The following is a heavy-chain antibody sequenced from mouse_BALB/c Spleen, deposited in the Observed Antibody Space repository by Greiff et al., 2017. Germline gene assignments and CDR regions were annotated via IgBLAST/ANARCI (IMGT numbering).Heavy chain of an antibody. V-gene: IGHV5-4*02. Sequence: DVMLVESGGGLVKPGGSLKLSCAASGFTFSDYYMYWVRQTPEKRLEWVATISDGGSYTYYPDSVKGRFTISRDNAKNNLYLQMSSLKSEDTAMYYCARNHYFDYWGQGTTLTVSS. J-gene: IGHJ2*01. CDR3: ARNHYFDY. CDR1: GFTFSDYY. CDR2: ISDGGSYT.